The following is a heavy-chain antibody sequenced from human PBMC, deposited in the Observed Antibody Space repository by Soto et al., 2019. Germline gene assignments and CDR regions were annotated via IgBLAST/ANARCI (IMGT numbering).Heavy chain of an antibody. Sequence: SETLSLTCTVSGGSVSSGSYYWSWIRQPPGKGLEWIGYIYYSGSTNYNPSLKSRVTISVDTSKNQFSLKLSSVTAADTAVYYCARDRIIAGSYLLLDYWGQGTLVTVSS. J-gene: IGHJ4*02. CDR3: ARDRIIAGSYLLLDY. CDR2: IYYSGST. D-gene: IGHD1-26*01. CDR1: GGSVSSGSYY. V-gene: IGHV4-61*01.